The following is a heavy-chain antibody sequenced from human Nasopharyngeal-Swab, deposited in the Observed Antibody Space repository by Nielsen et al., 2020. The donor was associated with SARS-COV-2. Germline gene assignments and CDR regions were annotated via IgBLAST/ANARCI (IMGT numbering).Heavy chain of an antibody. V-gene: IGHV3-7*01. CDR1: GYW. J-gene: IGHJ3*01. D-gene: IGHD1-26*01. CDR2: MKKGGSEK. CDR3: AGSILGDAFDF. Sequence: GESLKISCAASGYWMTWVRQAPGKGLEWVANMKKGGSEKYYVDSVKGRFTISRDTAKNSLYLQMNSLRVEDTAVYFCAGSILGDAFDFWGPAIMVIVSS.